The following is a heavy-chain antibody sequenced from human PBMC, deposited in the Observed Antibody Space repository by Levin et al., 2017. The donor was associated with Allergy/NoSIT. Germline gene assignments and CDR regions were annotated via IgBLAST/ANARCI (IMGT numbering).Heavy chain of an antibody. J-gene: IGHJ3*02. D-gene: IGHD2-2*01. Sequence: GESLKISCAASGFTFSGSAMHWVRQASGKGLEWVGRIRSKANSYATAYAASVKGRFTISRDDSKNTAYLQMNSLKTEDTAVYYCTRRGYCSSTSCYAGTDAFDIWGQGTMVTVSS. CDR3: TRRGYCSSTSCYAGTDAFDI. CDR2: IRSKANSYAT. CDR1: GFTFSGSA. V-gene: IGHV3-73*01.